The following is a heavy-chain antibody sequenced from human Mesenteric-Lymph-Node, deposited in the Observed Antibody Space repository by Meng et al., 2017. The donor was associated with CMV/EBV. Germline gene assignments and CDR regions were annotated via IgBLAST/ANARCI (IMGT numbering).Heavy chain of an antibody. CDR1: GGSVSSGSYY. CDR3: ARGRSSGRYYIVDY. D-gene: IGHD3-10*01. Sequence: SETLSLTCTVSGGSVSSGSYYWSWIRQPPGKGLEWIGYIYYSGSTNYNPSLKSRGTISVDTSNNQLSLKLIYVSAADTAVYYCARGRSSGRYYIVDYWGQGTLVTVSS. V-gene: IGHV4-61*01. J-gene: IGHJ4*02. CDR2: IYYSGST.